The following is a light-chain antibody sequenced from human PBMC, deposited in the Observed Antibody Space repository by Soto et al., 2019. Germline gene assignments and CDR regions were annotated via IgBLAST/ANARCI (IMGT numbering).Light chain of an antibody. CDR2: WAS. CDR1: QSVLYSSNNKNY. CDR3: QQYYRPWT. V-gene: IGKV4-1*01. Sequence: DIVMTQSPDSLAVSLGERATINCKSSQSVLYSSNNKNYLAWYQQKPGQPPKLLIYWASTRESGVPDRCSGRASGTDFTLTISSLQAEDVAVYYCQQYYRPWTFGQGTKVEIK. J-gene: IGKJ1*01.